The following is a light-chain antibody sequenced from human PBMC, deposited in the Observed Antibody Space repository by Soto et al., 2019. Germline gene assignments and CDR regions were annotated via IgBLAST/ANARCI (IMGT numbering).Light chain of an antibody. CDR2: VGTGGIVG. J-gene: IGLJ2*01. CDR1: SGYSNYK. V-gene: IGLV9-49*01. CDR3: GADHGSGSNFVVV. Sequence: QLVLTQPPSASASLGASVTLTCTLSSGYSNYKVDWYQQRPGMGPRFVMRVGTGGIVGSKGDGIPDRFSVLGSGLNRYLTIKNTQEEDESDYHCGADHGSGSNFVVVYGGGTKLTVL.